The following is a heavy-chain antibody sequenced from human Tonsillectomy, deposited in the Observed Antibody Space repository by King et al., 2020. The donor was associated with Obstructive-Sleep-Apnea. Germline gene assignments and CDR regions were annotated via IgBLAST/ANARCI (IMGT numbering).Heavy chain of an antibody. CDR3: AREMGIAVAGRFFDY. Sequence: VQLQESGPGLVKPSGTLSLTCAVSGGSISSSNWWIWFRQPPGKGLVWIGEIYHSGSTNYNPSLKSRVTISVDKSKNQFSLKLSSVTAADTAVYYCAREMGIAVAGRFFDYWGQGTLVTVSS. CDR2: IYHSGST. V-gene: IGHV4-4*02. D-gene: IGHD6-19*01. J-gene: IGHJ4*02. CDR1: GGSISSSNW.